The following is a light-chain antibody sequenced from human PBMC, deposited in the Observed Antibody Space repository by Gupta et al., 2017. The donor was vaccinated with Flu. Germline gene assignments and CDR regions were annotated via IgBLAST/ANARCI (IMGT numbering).Light chain of an antibody. V-gene: IGLV2-14*01. CDR2: EVS. Sequence: ALTHPAPLSASPGQSITTSCTGTSSDVGRYNYVSWFQQYPGKAPKLMIYEVSNWPSGVADRFSGSKSGNTASLTISGRQAEDEADYYCSSFTSSLTWVFGGGTKLTVL. CDR1: SSDVGRYNY. J-gene: IGLJ3*02. CDR3: SSFTSSLTWV.